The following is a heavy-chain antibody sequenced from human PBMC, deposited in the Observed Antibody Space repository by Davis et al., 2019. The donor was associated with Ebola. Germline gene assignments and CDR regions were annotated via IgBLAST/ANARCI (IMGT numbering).Heavy chain of an antibody. CDR3: ARDQGWLQLAAFDI. CDR2: IYHSGCT. CDR1: GGSISSSNW. Sequence: SETLSLTCAVSGGSISSSNWWSWVRQPPGKGLEWIGEIYHSGCTNYNPSLKSRVTISVDKSKNQFSLKLSSVTAADTAVYYCARDQGWLQLAAFDIWGQGTMVTVSS. J-gene: IGHJ3*02. D-gene: IGHD5-24*01. V-gene: IGHV4-4*02.